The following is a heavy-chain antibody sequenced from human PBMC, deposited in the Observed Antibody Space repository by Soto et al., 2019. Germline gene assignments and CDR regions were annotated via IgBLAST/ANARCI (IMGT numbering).Heavy chain of an antibody. CDR3: ARGPPSGWRFDY. J-gene: IGHJ4*02. CDR1: GYTFTSYA. D-gene: IGHD6-19*01. CDR2: INAGNGNT. Sequence: ASMKVSCKASGYTFTSYAMHWVRQAPGQRLEWMGWINAGNGNTKYSQKFQGRVTITRDTSASTAYMELSSLRSEDTAVYYCARGPPSGWRFDYWGQGTLVTVSS. V-gene: IGHV1-3*01.